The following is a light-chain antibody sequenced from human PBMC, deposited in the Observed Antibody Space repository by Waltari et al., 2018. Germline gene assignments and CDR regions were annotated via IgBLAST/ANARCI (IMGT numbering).Light chain of an antibody. Sequence: EIVLTQSPGTLSLSPGERATLSGRARQSVSSYLAWYQQKPGQAPRLLIYGASSSATGIPDRFSGSGSGTDFTLTISRLEPEDFAVYYCQQYSTSPFTFGQGTKLEIK. CDR1: QSVSSY. CDR3: QQYSTSPFT. J-gene: IGKJ2*01. V-gene: IGKV3-20*01. CDR2: GAS.